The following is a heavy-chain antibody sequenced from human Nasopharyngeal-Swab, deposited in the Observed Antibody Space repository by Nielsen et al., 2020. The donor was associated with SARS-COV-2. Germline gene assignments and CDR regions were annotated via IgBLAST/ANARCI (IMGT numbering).Heavy chain of an antibody. V-gene: IGHV3-23*01. J-gene: IGHJ4*02. CDR3: AKLHHYYGESDY. CDR1: GFTFSSYA. Sequence: GGSLRLSCAASGFTFSSYAMSWVRQAPGKGLEWVSAISGSGGSTYYADSVKGRFTISRDNSKDTLYPQMNSLRAEDTAVYYCAKLHHYYGESDYWGQGTLVTVSP. CDR2: ISGSGGST. D-gene: IGHD4-17*01.